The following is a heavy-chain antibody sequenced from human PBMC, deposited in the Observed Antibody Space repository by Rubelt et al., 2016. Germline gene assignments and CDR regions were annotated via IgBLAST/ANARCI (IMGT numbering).Heavy chain of an antibody. D-gene: IGHD5-18*01. J-gene: IGHJ5*02. Sequence: QVQLQESGPGLLKPSETLSLTCAVYGGSFSGYYWSWIRQPPGKGLEWIGEINHSGSTNYNQSLKSRVTISVDTSKNQFSLKLSSVTAADTAVYYCARAGQLWFLRRGPNLARSIDPWGQGTLVTVSS. CDR3: ARAGQLWFLRRGPNLARSIDP. CDR1: GGSFSGYY. V-gene: IGHV4-34*01. CDR2: INHSGST.